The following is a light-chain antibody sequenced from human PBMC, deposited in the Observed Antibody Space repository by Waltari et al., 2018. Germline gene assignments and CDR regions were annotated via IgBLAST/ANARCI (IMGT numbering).Light chain of an antibody. CDR2: DAS. CDR1: QSVARY. CDR3: QQRGNSPTT. Sequence: DIVLTQSPATLSLSQGVRATLSCRASQSVARYLAWYQQKPGQAPRLLIYDASNRATGIPARFSGSGSGTDFTLTISGLEADDFAVYFCQQRGNSPTTFGQGTRLEI. V-gene: IGKV3-11*01. J-gene: IGKJ5*01.